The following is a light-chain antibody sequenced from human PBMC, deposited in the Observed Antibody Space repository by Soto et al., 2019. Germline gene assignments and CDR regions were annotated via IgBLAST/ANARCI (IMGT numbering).Light chain of an antibody. V-gene: IGLV2-23*02. Sequence: QSALTQPASVSGSPGQSITISCTGTSSDVGRYDLVSWYQQHPGKAPKLIIYEVTKRPSGISGRFSGSKSGNTASLTISGLQAEDEADYHCCSHAGAIIVIFGGGTKLTVL. CDR1: SSDVGRYDL. J-gene: IGLJ2*01. CDR3: CSHAGAIIVI. CDR2: EVT.